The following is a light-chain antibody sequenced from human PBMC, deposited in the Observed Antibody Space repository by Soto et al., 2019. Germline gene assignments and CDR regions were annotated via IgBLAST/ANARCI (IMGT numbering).Light chain of an antibody. V-gene: IGKV3-20*01. Sequence: EIVLTQSPGTLSLSPGERATLSCRASQSVSSRCLAWYQQKAGRAPRLLIYGASSRATGIPDRFSGSGSGTDFTLTISRLEPEDFAVYYCQQYGSSPPRTFGQGTKLEIK. CDR1: QSVSSRC. J-gene: IGKJ2*01. CDR3: QQYGSSPPRT. CDR2: GAS.